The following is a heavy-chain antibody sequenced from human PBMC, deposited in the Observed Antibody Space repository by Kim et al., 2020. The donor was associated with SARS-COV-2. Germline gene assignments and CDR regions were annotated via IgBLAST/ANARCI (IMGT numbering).Heavy chain of an antibody. Sequence: VKGRFNISRDDSNNTLYLQMNSRKTEDTAVYYCTTDWLPEMWQQLVIFDYWGQGTLVTVSS. CDR3: TTDWLPEMWQQLVIFDY. J-gene: IGHJ4*02. D-gene: IGHD6-13*01. V-gene: IGHV3-15*01.